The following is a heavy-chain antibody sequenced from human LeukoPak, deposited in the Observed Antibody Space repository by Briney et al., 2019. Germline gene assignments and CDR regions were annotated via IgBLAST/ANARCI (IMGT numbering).Heavy chain of an antibody. Sequence: SETLSLTCAVSVYSISSDYYWGWIRQPPGKGLEWIGSVHYTGTTYYNPSLKSRVTISVDTSKHQFSLRLSSVTAADTPVYYCARASNDGIGSEYFHHGAQGTLDTVPT. CDR1: VYSISSDYY. V-gene: IGHV4-38-2*01. D-gene: IGHD1-1*01. CDR3: ARASNDGIGSEYFHH. CDR2: VHYTGTT. J-gene: IGHJ1*01.